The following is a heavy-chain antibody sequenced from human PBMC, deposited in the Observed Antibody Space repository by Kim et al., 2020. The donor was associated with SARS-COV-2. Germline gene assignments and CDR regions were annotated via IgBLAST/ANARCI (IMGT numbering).Heavy chain of an antibody. V-gene: IGHV3-33*01. J-gene: IGHJ6*02. CDR1: GFTFSSYG. CDR2: IWYDGSNK. Sequence: GGSLRLSCAASGFTFSSYGMHWVRQAPGKGLEWVAVIWYDGSNKYYADSVKGRFTISRDNSKNTVHLQMNSLRAEDTAVYYCARERGRDDFWSGYYHYYYYVMDVWGQGTTVTVSS. CDR3: ARERGRDDFWSGYYHYYYYVMDV. D-gene: IGHD3-3*01.